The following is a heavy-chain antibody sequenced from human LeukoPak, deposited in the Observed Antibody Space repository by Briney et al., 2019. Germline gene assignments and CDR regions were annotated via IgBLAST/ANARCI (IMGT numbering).Heavy chain of an antibody. V-gene: IGHV1-69*13. Sequence: ASVKVSCKASGGTFSSYAISWVRQAPGQGLEWMGGIIPIFGTANYAQKFQGRVTITADESTSTAYMELSSLRSEDTAVYYCARDRDSSGYYGYWGQGILVTVSS. CDR1: GGTFSSYA. D-gene: IGHD3-22*01. J-gene: IGHJ4*02. CDR3: ARDRDSSGYYGY. CDR2: IIPIFGTA.